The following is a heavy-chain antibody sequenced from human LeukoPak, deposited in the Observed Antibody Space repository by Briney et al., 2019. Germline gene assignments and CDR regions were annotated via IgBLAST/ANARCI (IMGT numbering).Heavy chain of an antibody. Sequence: PSETLSLTCAVSAGSISSGGYSWSWIRQPPGKGLERIEEINHSGSTNYNPSLKSRVTISVDTSKNQFSLQLSSVTAADTAVYYCARETDYYDSSGYNYYYYMDVWGKGTTVTVSS. D-gene: IGHD3-22*01. CDR2: INHSGST. J-gene: IGHJ6*03. CDR1: AGSISSGGYS. CDR3: ARETDYYDSSGYNYYYYMDV. V-gene: IGHV4-34*01.